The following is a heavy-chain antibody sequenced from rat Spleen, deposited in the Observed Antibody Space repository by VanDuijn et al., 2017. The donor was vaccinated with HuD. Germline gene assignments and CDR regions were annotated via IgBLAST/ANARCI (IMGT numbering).Heavy chain of an antibody. CDR1: GFTFSNYG. D-gene: IGHD1-1*01. J-gene: IGHJ3*01. V-gene: IGHV5-19*01. CDR2: ISYDGSRT. Sequence: EVQLVESGGGLVQPGRSLKLSCAASGFTFSNYGMHWIRQAPTKGLEWVATISYDGSRTYYRDSVKGRFTISRDNAKSTLYLQMDSLRSEDTATHYCTREAGLPFHYFDYWGQGTLVTVSS. CDR3: TREAGLPFHYFDY.